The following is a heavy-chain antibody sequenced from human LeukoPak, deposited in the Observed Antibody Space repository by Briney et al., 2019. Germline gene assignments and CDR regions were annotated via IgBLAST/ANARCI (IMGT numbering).Heavy chain of an antibody. CDR2: INHSGST. V-gene: IGHV4-34*01. CDR3: AKVVPAATNYYYYYGMDV. J-gene: IGHJ6*04. CDR1: GGSFSGYY. Sequence: SETLSLTCAAYGGSFSGYYWSWIRQPPGKGLEWIGEINHSGSTNYNPSLKSRVTISVDTSKNQFSLKLSSVTAADTAVYYCAKVVPAATNYYYYYGMDVWGKGTTVTVSS. D-gene: IGHD2-2*01.